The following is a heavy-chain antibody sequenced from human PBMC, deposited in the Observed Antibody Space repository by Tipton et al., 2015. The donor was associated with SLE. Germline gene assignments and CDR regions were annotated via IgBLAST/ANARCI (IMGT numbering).Heavy chain of an antibody. CDR3: AYALQQWLGLRY. J-gene: IGHJ4*02. Sequence: TLSLTCAVYGGSFSGYYWSWIRQSPGKGLEWIGEINHSGSTHYNPSLKSRVTISVDTSKNQFSLKLSSVTAADTAVYYCAYALQQWLGLRYRGQGTLVTVSS. CDR1: GGSFSGYY. V-gene: IGHV4-34*01. CDR2: INHSGST. D-gene: IGHD6-19*01.